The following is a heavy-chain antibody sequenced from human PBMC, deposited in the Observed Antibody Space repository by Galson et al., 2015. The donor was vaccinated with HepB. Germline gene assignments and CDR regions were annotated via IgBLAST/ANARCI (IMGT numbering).Heavy chain of an antibody. D-gene: IGHD2-15*01. CDR3: ARAQFPCSGGSGYQPLDAFDI. V-gene: IGHV3-30*04. CDR2: ISYDGSNK. CDR1: GFTFSSYA. Sequence: SLRLSCAASGFTFSSYAMHWVRQAPGKGLEWVAVISYDGSNKYYADSVKGRFTISRDNSKNTLYLQMNSLRAEDTAVYYCARAQFPCSGGSGYQPLDAFDIWGQGTMVTVSS. J-gene: IGHJ3*02.